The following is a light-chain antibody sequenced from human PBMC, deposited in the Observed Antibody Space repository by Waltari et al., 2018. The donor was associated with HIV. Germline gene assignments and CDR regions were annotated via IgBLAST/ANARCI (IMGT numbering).Light chain of an antibody. CDR1: QSINNN. Sequence: EILMTQSPATLSVSPGERAILSCRASQSINNNLAWYQQKPGQAPRLLIYGASTGATGVPARFSGSGSGTEFTLTISSLQSEDFAVYYCQQYNNWPGITFGPGTKVDIK. V-gene: IGKV3-15*01. CDR2: GAS. CDR3: QQYNNWPGIT. J-gene: IGKJ3*01.